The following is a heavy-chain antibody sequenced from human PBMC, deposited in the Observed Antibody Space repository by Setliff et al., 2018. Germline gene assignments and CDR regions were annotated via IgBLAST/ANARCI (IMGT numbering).Heavy chain of an antibody. J-gene: IGHJ4*02. CDR3: ARDQGAFFECFDY. V-gene: IGHV1-69*10. D-gene: IGHD3-16*01. Sequence: SVKVSCKAPGATFANFAFNWVRQAPGQGPEWMGGIVPRDAITKYAPKFQGRLTITADKSTNTVYMELSSLRSDDTAVYFCARDQGAFFECFDYWGPGSLVTVS. CDR1: GATFANFA. CDR2: IVPRDAIT.